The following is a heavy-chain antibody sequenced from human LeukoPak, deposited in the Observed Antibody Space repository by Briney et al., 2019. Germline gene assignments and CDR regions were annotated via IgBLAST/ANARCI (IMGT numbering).Heavy chain of an antibody. CDR2: IKQDGSEK. J-gene: IGHJ4*02. CDR1: AFSFSSYW. CDR3: ARDYDILTGNTFDY. V-gene: IGHV3-7*01. Sequence: SGGSLRLSCAASAFSFSSYWMSWVRQAPGKGLEWVANIKQDGSEKYYVDSVKGRFTISRDNAKNSLYLQMNSLRAEDTAVYYCARDYDILTGNTFDYWGQGTLVTVSS. D-gene: IGHD3-9*01.